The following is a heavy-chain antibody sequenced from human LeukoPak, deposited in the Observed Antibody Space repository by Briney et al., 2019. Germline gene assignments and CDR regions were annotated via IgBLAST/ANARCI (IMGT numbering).Heavy chain of an antibody. CDR2: INPNSGGT. J-gene: IGHJ6*03. D-gene: IGHD5-18*01. Sequence: ASVKVSCKASEYTFTGYYMHWVRQAPGQGLEWMGWINPNSGGTNYAQKFQGRVTMTRDTSISTAYMELSRLRSEDTAVYYCANQRSYGSAYYYMDVWGKGPTVTVSS. V-gene: IGHV1-2*02. CDR1: EYTFTGYY. CDR3: ANQRSYGSAYYYMDV.